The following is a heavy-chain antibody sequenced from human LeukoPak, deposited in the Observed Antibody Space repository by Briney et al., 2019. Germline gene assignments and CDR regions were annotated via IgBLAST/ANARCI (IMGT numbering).Heavy chain of an antibody. V-gene: IGHV3-20*04. CDR2: INWNGGST. CDR1: GFTFSSYA. D-gene: IGHD2-15*01. Sequence: GGSLRLSCAASGFTFSSYAMSWVRQAPGKGLEWVSGINWNGGSTGYADSVKGRFTISRDNAKNSLYLQMNSLRAEDTALYYCARGLHYCSGGSCYSDRLGATYDYWGQGTLVTVSS. CDR3: ARGLHYCSGGSCYSDRLGATYDY. J-gene: IGHJ4*02.